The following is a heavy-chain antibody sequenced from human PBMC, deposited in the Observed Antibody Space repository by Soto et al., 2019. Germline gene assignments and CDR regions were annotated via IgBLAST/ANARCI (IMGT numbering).Heavy chain of an antibody. CDR3: ARDPLGPPFGYFKS. CDR1: AGSITSGGYY. CDR2: IYYSGST. D-gene: IGHD3-16*01. J-gene: IGHJ4*02. Sequence: QGQLQESGPGLVKPSQTLSLTCTVSAGSITSGGYYWSWIRQHPGKGLEWIGNIYYSGSTYYNPSLKSRVTISVDTSKNQFSLKLSSVTAADTAVYYCARDPLGPPFGYFKSWGQGTLVNVSS. V-gene: IGHV4-31*03.